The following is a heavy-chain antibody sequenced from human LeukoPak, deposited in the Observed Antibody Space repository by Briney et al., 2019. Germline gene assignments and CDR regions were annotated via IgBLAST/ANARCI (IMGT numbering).Heavy chain of an antibody. CDR3: ARHVAYGDPFDY. D-gene: IGHD4-17*01. J-gene: IGHJ4*02. Sequence: SETLSLTCTVSGGSISSYYWSWIRQPAGKGLEWIGRMYNSGSTNYNPSLKSRVTMSVDRSKNQFSLKVSSVTAADTAVYYCARHVAYGDPFDYWGQGTLVTVSS. V-gene: IGHV4-4*07. CDR1: GGSISSYY. CDR2: MYNSGST.